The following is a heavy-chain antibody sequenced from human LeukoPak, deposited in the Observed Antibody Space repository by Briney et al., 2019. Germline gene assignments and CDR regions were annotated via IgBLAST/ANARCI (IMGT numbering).Heavy chain of an antibody. V-gene: IGHV1-8*01. D-gene: IGHD3-16*02. CDR1: GYTFTSYD. Sequence: GASVKVSCKASGYTFTSYDINWVRQATGQGLEWMGWMNPNSGNTGYAQKFQGRVTMTRNTSISTAYMELSSLRSEDTAVYYCARGAEYYDYVWGSYRHRSDFDYWGQGTLVTVSS. J-gene: IGHJ4*02. CDR2: MNPNSGNT. CDR3: ARGAEYYDYVWGSYRHRSDFDY.